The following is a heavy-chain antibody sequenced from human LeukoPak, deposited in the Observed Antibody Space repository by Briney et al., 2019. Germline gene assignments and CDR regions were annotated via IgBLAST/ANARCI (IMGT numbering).Heavy chain of an antibody. CDR1: GFTFSNYA. Sequence: GGSLRLSCAASGFTFSNYAMSWVRQAPGRGLEWVLGISNSGGDTQYADSVKGRFTISRDNAKNTLYLQMNSLRAEDTAVYYCASGRYSSGWYDLDYWGPGTLVTVSS. CDR3: ASGRYSSGWYDLDY. J-gene: IGHJ4*02. D-gene: IGHD6-19*01. CDR2: ISNSGGDT. V-gene: IGHV3-23*01.